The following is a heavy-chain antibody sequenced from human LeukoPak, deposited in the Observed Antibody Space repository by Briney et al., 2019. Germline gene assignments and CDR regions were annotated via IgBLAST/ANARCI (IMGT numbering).Heavy chain of an antibody. V-gene: IGHV3-49*04. CDR1: GFTFGDYA. J-gene: IGHJ4*02. CDR3: TRTPSAAAPFDY. Sequence: GGSLRLSCTGSGFTFGDYAMSWVRQAPGKGLEWVAFIRSKAYGGTPEYAASVKRRFTISKDDSKNIAYVQMNSLRTEDTAVYYCTRTPSAAAPFDYWRQGSLVSVPS. CDR2: IRSKAYGGTP. D-gene: IGHD2-2*01.